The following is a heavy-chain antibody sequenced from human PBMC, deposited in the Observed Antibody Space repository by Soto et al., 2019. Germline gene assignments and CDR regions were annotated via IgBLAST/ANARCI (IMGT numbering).Heavy chain of an antibody. CDR3: ARADYIVATTDYYYYHGMDV. Sequence: GGSLRLSCAASGFTFSSYEMNWVRQAPGKGLEWVSYISSSGSTIYYADSVKGRFTISRDNAKNSLYLQMNSLRAEDTAVYYCARADYIVATTDYYYYHGMDVWGQGTTLTV. CDR1: GFTFSSYE. J-gene: IGHJ6*02. V-gene: IGHV3-48*03. D-gene: IGHD5-12*01. CDR2: ISSSGSTI.